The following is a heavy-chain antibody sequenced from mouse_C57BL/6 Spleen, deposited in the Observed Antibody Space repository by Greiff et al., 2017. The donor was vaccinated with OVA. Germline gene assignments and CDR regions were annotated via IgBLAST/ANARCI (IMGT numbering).Heavy chain of an antibody. D-gene: IGHD1-1*01. CDR3: ARALITTVVGAMDY. V-gene: IGHV1-69*01. CDR2: IDPSDSYT. J-gene: IGHJ4*01. CDR1: GYTFTSYW. Sequence: QVQLQQPGAELVMPGASVKLSCKASGYTFTSYWMHWVKQRPGQGLEWIGEIDPSDSYTNYNQKFKGKSTLTVDKSSSTAYMQLSSLTSEDSAVYYCARALITTVVGAMDYWGQGTSVTVSS.